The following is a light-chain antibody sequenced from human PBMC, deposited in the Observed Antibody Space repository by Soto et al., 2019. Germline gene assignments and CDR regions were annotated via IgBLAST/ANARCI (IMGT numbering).Light chain of an antibody. V-gene: IGKV3-15*01. J-gene: IGKJ1*01. Sequence: EIVMTQSPATLSASPGERATLSCRASQSVSNNVAWYQQKPGQGPRLLLYGASTRATGTPARFSGSGSGTDFTLTISSLQSEDFAVYYCQQYNSWPKFGQGTKLEIK. CDR2: GAS. CDR3: QQYNSWPK. CDR1: QSVSNN.